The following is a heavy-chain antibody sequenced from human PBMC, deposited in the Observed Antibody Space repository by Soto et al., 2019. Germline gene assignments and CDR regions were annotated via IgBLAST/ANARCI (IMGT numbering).Heavy chain of an antibody. V-gene: IGHV4-30-4*01. CDR1: GGSISSGDYY. J-gene: IGHJ6*02. D-gene: IGHD4-4*01. Sequence: SETLSLTCTVSGGSISSGDYYWSWIRQPPGKGLEWIGYIYYSGSTYYNPSLKSRVTISVDTSKNQFSLKLSSVTAADTAVYYCARDLFRSDYSSSYYYYGMDVWGQGTTVTVSS. CDR3: ARDLFRSDYSSSYYYYGMDV. CDR2: IYYSGST.